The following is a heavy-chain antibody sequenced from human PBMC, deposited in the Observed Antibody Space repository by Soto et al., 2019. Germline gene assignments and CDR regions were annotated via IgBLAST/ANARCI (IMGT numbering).Heavy chain of an antibody. CDR3: AKDQLMGGSYYSYGMDV. J-gene: IGHJ6*02. CDR2: VSYDGSNK. Sequence: QVQLVESGGGVVQPGGSLRLSCAASGFTFSSYGMHWVRQAPGKGLEWVAVVSYDGSNKYYANSVKGRSTISRDNSKNTLYLQMNSLRAEDTAVYYCAKDQLMGGSYYSYGMDVWGQGTTVTGSS. V-gene: IGHV3-30*18. D-gene: IGHD1-1*01. CDR1: GFTFSSYG.